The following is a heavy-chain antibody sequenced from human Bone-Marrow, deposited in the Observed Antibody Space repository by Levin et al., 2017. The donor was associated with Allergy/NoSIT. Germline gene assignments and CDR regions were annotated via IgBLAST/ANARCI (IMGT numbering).Heavy chain of an antibody. CDR1: GDSINSYY. D-gene: IGHD6-25*01. CDR3: ARLAALPRPYYFDS. J-gene: IGHJ4*02. CDR2: MYSSGSGSP. V-gene: IGHV4-59*01. Sequence: PGGSLRLSCSVSGDSINSYYWSWIRQPPGKGLEYIGYMYSSGSGSPNYNPSLKSRVTMSVDTYKNQFSLNVSSVTAEDTALYYCARLAALPRPYYFDSWGQGTLVTVSS.